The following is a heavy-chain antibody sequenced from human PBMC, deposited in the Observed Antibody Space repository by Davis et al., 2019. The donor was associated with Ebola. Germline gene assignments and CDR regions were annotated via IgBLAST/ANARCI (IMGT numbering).Heavy chain of an antibody. Sequence: PGGSLRLSCKASENSFTTYWIGWVRQMPGKGLEWMGILYPGGSQTQYSPSFQGHVTISGDKSISTVYLQWSSLKASDTAVYYCASRPYDVGGISYYPFYWGQGTLVTVSS. D-gene: IGHD3-10*02. J-gene: IGHJ4*02. CDR2: LYPGGSQT. V-gene: IGHV5-51*01. CDR3: ASRPYDVGGISYYPFY. CDR1: ENSFTTYW.